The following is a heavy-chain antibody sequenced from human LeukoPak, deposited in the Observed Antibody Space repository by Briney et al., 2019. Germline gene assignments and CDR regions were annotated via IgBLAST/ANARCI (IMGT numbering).Heavy chain of an antibody. CDR2: INSDGSST. Sequence: GGSLRLSCAAPGFTFSKHWMHWVRQVPGKGLVWVSRINSDGSSTSYADSVKGRFTISRDNAKNTLYLQMNSLRAEDTAVHYCARATSYSNYGMDVWGQGTTVTVSS. V-gene: IGHV3-74*01. J-gene: IGHJ6*02. D-gene: IGHD4-11*01. CDR3: ARATSYSNYGMDV. CDR1: GFTFSKHW.